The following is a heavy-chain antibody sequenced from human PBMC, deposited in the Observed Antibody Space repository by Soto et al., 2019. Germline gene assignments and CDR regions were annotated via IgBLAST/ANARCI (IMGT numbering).Heavy chain of an antibody. CDR3: ARVYSTSCYQDV. D-gene: IGHD2-2*01. Sequence: QVQLVQSGAEVKKPGASVKVSCKASGYTFTSYDINWVRQATGQGLEWMGWMNPNSGNTGYAQKFQGRVTMTRNTSISTAYMELSSRRSEDTAVYYCARVYSTSCYQDVWGQGTTVTVSS. J-gene: IGHJ6*02. V-gene: IGHV1-8*01. CDR1: GYTFTSYD. CDR2: MNPNSGNT.